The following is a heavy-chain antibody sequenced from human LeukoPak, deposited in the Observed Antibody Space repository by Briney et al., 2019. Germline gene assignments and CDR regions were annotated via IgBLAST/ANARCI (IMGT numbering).Heavy chain of an antibody. D-gene: IGHD3-10*01. Sequence: SETLSLTCTVSGGSISSYYWSWIRQPPGKGLEWIGYIYYSGSTNYNPSLKSRVTISVDTSKNQFSLKLSSVTAADTAVYYCARHNYYGSGSYHAAFDIWGQGTMVTVSS. CDR1: GGSISSYY. V-gene: IGHV4-59*08. J-gene: IGHJ3*02. CDR3: ARHNYYGSGSYHAAFDI. CDR2: IYYSGST.